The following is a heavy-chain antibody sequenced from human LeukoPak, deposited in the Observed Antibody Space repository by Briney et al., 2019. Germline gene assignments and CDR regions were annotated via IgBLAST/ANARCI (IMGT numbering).Heavy chain of an antibody. Sequence: SETLSLTCTVSGGSISSGGYYWSWIRQHPGKGLEWIGYIYYSGSTYYNPSLKSRVTISVDTSKNQFSLKLSSVTAADTAVYYCARDREYYYGSGSPHYYYCGMDVWGKGTTVTVSS. CDR1: GGSISSGGYY. CDR3: ARDREYYYGSGSPHYYYCGMDV. J-gene: IGHJ6*04. D-gene: IGHD3-10*01. CDR2: IYYSGST. V-gene: IGHV4-31*03.